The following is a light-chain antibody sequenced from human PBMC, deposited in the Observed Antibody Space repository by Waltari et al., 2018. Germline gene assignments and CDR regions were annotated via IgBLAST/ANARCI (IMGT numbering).Light chain of an antibody. CDR1: SSDVGSYNL. Sequence: QSALTQPASVSGSPGQSITISCTGTSSDVGSYNLVSWYQQQPGKDPKLMIYEVSKRPSGVSNRLSGSMSGNTASLTISALQSEDEADYYSCSYAGRSTFDYVFGPGTKVTVL. V-gene: IGLV2-23*02. CDR2: EVS. CDR3: CSYAGRSTFDYV. J-gene: IGLJ1*01.